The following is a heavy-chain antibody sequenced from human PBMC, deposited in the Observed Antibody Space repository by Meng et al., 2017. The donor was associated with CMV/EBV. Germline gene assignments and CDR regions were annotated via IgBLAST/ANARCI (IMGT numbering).Heavy chain of an antibody. CDR1: GFTFSSYG. CDR3: ARDCSSTSCYSDNY. J-gene: IGHJ4*02. D-gene: IGHD2-2*01. Sequence: SWAASGFTFSSYGMHWVRQAPGKGLEWVAFIRYDGSNKYYADSVKGRFTISRDNSKNTLYLQMNSLRAEDTAVYYCARDCSSTSCYSDNYWGQGTLVTVSS. CDR2: IRYDGSNK. V-gene: IGHV3-30*02.